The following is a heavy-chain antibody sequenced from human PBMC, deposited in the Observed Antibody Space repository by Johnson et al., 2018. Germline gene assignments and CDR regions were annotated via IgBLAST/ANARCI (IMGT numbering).Heavy chain of an antibody. V-gene: IGHV3-30*03. CDR3: ARDKRRQQLTLSDY. CDR2: ISYEGSNK. Sequence: QVQLVQSGGGVVRPGRSLRLSCAASGFTFSSYGMHWVRQAPGKGLEWVAVISYEGSNKYYADSVKGRFTISRDNSKNTLYLQMNSLRAEDTAVYYCARDKRRQQLTLSDYWGQGTLVTVSS. D-gene: IGHD6-13*01. J-gene: IGHJ4*02. CDR1: GFTFSSYG.